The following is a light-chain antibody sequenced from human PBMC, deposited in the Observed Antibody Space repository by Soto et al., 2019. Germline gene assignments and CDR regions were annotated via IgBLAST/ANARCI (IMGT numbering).Light chain of an antibody. J-gene: IGLJ1*01. CDR2: EVS. Sequence: QSALTQPASVSGYPGQSITISCTGTSSDVGDYNYVSWYQQHPDKAPKLMIYEVSNRPSGVSNRFSGSKSGNTASLTISGLQAEDEADYYCSSYTGNSLYVFGSGTKVTVL. V-gene: IGLV2-14*01. CDR1: SSDVGDYNY. CDR3: SSYTGNSLYV.